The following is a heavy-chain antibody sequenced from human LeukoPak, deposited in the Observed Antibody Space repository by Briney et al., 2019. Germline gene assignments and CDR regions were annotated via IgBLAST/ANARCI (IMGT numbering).Heavy chain of an antibody. D-gene: IGHD3-22*01. CDR3: ATLNDSSGYYSPSYYYYYMDV. J-gene: IGHJ6*03. CDR1: GGSISSYY. Sequence: SETLSLTCTVSGGSISSYYWSWIRQPPGKGLEWIGYIYTSGSTNYNPSLKSRVTISVDTSKNQFSLKLSSVTAADTAVCYCATLNDSSGYYSPSYYYYYMDVWGKGTTVTVSS. V-gene: IGHV4-4*09. CDR2: IYTSGST.